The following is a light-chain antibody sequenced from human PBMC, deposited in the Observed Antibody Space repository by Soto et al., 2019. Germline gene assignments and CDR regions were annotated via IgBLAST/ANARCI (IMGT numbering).Light chain of an antibody. V-gene: IGLV2-8*01. CDR2: DVS. Sequence: QSALTQSPSAPGSPGQSVTISCTGTSSDIGGYNSVSWYQQHPGKAPKVMIYDVSKRPSGVPDRFSGSKSGNTASLTVSALQAEDEADYYCGAWDESLNGYVFGTGTKLTVL. CDR1: SSDIGGYNS. CDR3: GAWDESLNGYV. J-gene: IGLJ1*01.